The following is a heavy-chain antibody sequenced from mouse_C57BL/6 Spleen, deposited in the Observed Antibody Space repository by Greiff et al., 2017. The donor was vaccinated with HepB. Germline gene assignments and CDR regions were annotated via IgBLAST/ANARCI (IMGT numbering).Heavy chain of an antibody. CDR3: ARYIPHYYGNPSYAMDY. J-gene: IGHJ4*01. CDR1: GFTFTDYY. CDR2: IRNKANGYTT. D-gene: IGHD2-1*01. Sequence: EVNLVESGGGLVQPGGSLSLSCAASGFTFTDYYMSWVRQPPGKALEWLGFIRNKANGYTTEYSASVKGRFTIYRDNSQSILYLQMNALRAEDSATYYCARYIPHYYGNPSYAMDYWGQGTSVTVSS. V-gene: IGHV7-3*01.